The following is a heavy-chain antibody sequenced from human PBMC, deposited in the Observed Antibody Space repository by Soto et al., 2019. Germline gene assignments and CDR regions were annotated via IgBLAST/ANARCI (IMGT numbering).Heavy chain of an antibody. CDR2: IIPIPDIT. Sequence: QVHLVQSGAEVRKPGSSVKVSCKAPEGTFSTYIISWVRQAPGQGLEWMGRIIPIPDITNYAQKFQGRVTITADRSTSTAYMELTSLKSEDTAVYYCARDRITTRGDAFDLWGQGTLVTVSS. J-gene: IGHJ3*01. V-gene: IGHV1-69*08. CDR3: ARDRITTRGDAFDL. CDR1: EGTFSTYI. D-gene: IGHD3-3*01.